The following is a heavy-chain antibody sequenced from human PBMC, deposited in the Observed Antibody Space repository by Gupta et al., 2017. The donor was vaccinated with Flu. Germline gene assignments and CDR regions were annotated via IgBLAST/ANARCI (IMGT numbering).Heavy chain of an antibody. CDR2: ISAGTGDT. V-gene: IGHV1-3*01. Sequence: VQLVQSGAEVKKPGASVKISCKASGYTFTSYAIHWVRQAPGQSLEWMGWISAGTGDTQYSQKLQGRVTFTRETSANTAYREIGSLRSEDMAVYDCEAVDLGDHWGQGTLVVVSS. D-gene: IGHD2-15*01. CDR3: EAVDLGDH. CDR1: GYTFTSYA. J-gene: IGHJ4*02.